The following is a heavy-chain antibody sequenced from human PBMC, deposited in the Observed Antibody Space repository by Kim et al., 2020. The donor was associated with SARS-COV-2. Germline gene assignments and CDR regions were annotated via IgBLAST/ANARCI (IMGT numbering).Heavy chain of an antibody. CDR3: AKGEQQLVGGMDF. V-gene: IGHV3-30*18. CDR1: GFTFSSYG. CDR2: ISYDGSNK. D-gene: IGHD6-13*01. J-gene: IGHJ6*02. Sequence: GGSLRLSCAASGFTFSSYGMHWVRQAPGKGLEWVAVISYDGSNKYYADSVKGRFTISRDNSKNTLYLQMNSLRAEDTAVYYCAKGEQQLVGGMDFWGQGT.